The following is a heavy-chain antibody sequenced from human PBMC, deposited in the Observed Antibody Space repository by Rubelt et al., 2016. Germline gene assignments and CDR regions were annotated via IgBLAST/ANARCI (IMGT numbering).Heavy chain of an antibody. CDR2: IIPIFGTA. V-gene: IGHV1-69*01. J-gene: IGHJ6*02. CDR3: ARSGYYYGLDV. Sequence: WMGGIIPIFGTANYAQKFQGRVTITADESTSTAYMELSSLRSEDTAVYYCARSGYYYGLDVWGQGTTVTVSS. D-gene: IGHD3-10*01.